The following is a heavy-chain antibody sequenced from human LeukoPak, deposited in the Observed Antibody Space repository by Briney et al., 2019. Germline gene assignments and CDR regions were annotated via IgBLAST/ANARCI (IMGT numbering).Heavy chain of an antibody. CDR3: ARNGGGLGY. V-gene: IGHV1-8*01. Sequence: GASVTVSCKASGYTFTSYDIVWVRQAPGQGREWMAWMNPNNDYTTYAQSLQGRVTLTRDTSTSTAYMELSSLRFEDTAVYYCARNGGGLGYWGQGTLVTVSS. D-gene: IGHD4-23*01. CDR1: GYTFTSYD. CDR2: MNPNNDYT. J-gene: IGHJ4*02.